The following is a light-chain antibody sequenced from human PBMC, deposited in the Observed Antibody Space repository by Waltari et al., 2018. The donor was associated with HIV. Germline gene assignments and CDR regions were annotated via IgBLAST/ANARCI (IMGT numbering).Light chain of an antibody. Sequence: SYELTQPSSVAVSPGQTAIIPCSGDKLVDKNICWYQQKSGQSPVLVIYEDNKRPSGIPERFSGSNSGNTATLTISGTQAMDESDYYCQTWDSGTAVFGGGTKLTVL. CDR2: EDN. CDR3: QTWDSGTAV. J-gene: IGLJ2*01. V-gene: IGLV3-1*01. CDR1: KLVDKN.